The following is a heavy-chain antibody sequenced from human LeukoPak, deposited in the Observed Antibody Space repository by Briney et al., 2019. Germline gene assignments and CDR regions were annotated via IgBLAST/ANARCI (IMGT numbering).Heavy chain of an antibody. D-gene: IGHD6-13*01. CDR2: IWYDGSNK. V-gene: IGHV3-33*08. J-gene: IGHJ4*02. CDR3: ARDASSSWLDY. CDR1: GFTFSSYW. Sequence: PGGSLRLSCAASGFTFSSYWMSWVRQAPGKGLEWVAVIWYDGSNKYYADSVKGRFTISRDNSKNTLYLQMNSLRAEDTAVYYCARDASSSWLDYWGQGTLVTVSS.